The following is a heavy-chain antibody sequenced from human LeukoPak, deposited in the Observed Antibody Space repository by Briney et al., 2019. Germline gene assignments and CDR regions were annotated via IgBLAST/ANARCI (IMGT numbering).Heavy chain of an antibody. CDR2: ITTVHDT. CDR3: ASYPTPGIGAAGTFNY. CDR1: GFTFNKYD. Sequence: PGGSLRLSCTASGFTFNKYDMNWVRRATGKGLEWVARITTVHDTHYPGSVYGRFTISRENARNSFYLQMNSLRAEDTAVYYCASYPTPGIGAAGTFNYWGQGTLVTVSS. V-gene: IGHV3-13*01. D-gene: IGHD6-13*01. J-gene: IGHJ4*02.